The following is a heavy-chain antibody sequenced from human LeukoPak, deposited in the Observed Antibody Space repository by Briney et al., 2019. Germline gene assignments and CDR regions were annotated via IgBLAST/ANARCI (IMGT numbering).Heavy chain of an antibody. J-gene: IGHJ4*02. CDR3: AKDLVWFMEPGDY. CDR1: GLTFSSYA. CDR2: ISSSVGST. Sequence: GRSLRLSCAASGLTFSSYAMGWVRHAPGKGLEWVSAISSSVGSTYYADSVKGRSTIPRHNSKNTLYLQMNNLRAEDRAVYCCAKDLVWFMEPGDYWGQATLVSVSS. V-gene: IGHV3-23*01. D-gene: IGHD3-10*01.